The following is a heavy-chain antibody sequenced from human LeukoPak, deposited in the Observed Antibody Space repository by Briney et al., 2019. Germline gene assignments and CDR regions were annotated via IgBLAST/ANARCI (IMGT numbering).Heavy chain of an antibody. D-gene: IGHD2-8*01. CDR1: GYTFNNYG. CDR2: INPNSGDT. Sequence: GASVKVSCKASGYTFNNYGISWVRQAPGQRLEWMGWINPNSGDTKYAQKFQGRVTMTRDTSISTAYMELTRLRSDDTAVYYCARGGLRVMVYRLYYMDVWGKGTTVTVSS. J-gene: IGHJ6*03. CDR3: ARGGLRVMVYRLYYMDV. V-gene: IGHV1-2*02.